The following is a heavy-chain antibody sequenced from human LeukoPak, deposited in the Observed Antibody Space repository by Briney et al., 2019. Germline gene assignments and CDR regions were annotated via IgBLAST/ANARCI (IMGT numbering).Heavy chain of an antibody. Sequence: SETLSLTCTVSGGSISSGDYYWSWIRQPPGKGLEWIGYIYYSGSTYYNPSLKSRVTISVDTSKNQFSLKLSPVTAADTAVYYCARGDSSGYGDHAAYYYYGMDVWGQGTTVTVSS. CDR1: GGSISSGDYY. CDR3: ARGDSSGYGDHAAYYYYGMDV. J-gene: IGHJ6*02. V-gene: IGHV4-30-4*01. D-gene: IGHD4-17*01. CDR2: IYYSGST.